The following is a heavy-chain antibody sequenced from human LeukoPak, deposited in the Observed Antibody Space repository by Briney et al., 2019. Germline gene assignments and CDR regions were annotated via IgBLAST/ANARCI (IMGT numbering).Heavy chain of an antibody. Sequence: GGSLRLSCAASGFTFGSYGMHWVRQAPGKGLEWVAVIWSDGNNKFYADSVKGRFTIFRDNSRNTLDLVLTSLRPDDTAVYYCAKERGPFTAFDYWGQGALVTVSS. CDR3: AKERGPFTAFDY. J-gene: IGHJ4*02. D-gene: IGHD3-10*01. CDR1: GFTFGSYG. V-gene: IGHV3-33*06. CDR2: IWSDGNNK.